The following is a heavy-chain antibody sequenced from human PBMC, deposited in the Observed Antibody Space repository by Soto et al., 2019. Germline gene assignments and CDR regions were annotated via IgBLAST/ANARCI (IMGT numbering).Heavy chain of an antibody. V-gene: IGHV4-4*02. J-gene: IGHJ4*02. CDR2: IHHSGGT. CDR1: GGSVSNNNW. D-gene: IGHD5-12*01. CDR3: TKNSAYALDY. Sequence: QVQLQESGPGLVKPSGTLSLSCAVSGGSVSNNNWWRWVRQSPGNGLEWIGEIHHSGGTSYNPSLESRAPLSVDKSKNELSLRLNYVTAADTAVYYCTKNSAYALDYWGLGILVTVSS.